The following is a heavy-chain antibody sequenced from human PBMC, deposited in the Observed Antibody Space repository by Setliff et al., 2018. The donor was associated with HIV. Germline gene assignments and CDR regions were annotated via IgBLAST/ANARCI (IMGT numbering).Heavy chain of an antibody. D-gene: IGHD2-15*01. V-gene: IGHV5-51*01. J-gene: IGHJ6*02. CDR1: GYSFSSYW. CDR3: ARLGGICSGGSCTALAYTMDV. Sequence: GESLKISCKGSGYSFSSYWIGWVRQMPGKGLEWMGIIYPGDSDNRYSPSFQGQVTISADKSISTAYLQCSSLKASDTAMYYCARLGGICSGGSCTALAYTMDVWGQGTTVTV. CDR2: IYPGDSDN.